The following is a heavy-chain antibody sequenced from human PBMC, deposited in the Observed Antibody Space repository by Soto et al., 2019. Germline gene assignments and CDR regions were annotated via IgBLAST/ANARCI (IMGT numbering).Heavy chain of an antibody. CDR1: GGTFSSYT. CDR3: ATQGALGYCSSTSCYALDY. CDR2: IIPILGIA. J-gene: IGHJ4*02. Sequence: QVQLVQSGAEVKKPGSSVKVSCKASGGTFSSYTISWVRQAPGQGLEWMGRIIPILGIANYAQKSQGRVTITADKSTSTAYMELSSLRSEDTAVYYCATQGALGYCSSTSCYALDYWGQGTLVTVSS. D-gene: IGHD2-2*01. V-gene: IGHV1-69*02.